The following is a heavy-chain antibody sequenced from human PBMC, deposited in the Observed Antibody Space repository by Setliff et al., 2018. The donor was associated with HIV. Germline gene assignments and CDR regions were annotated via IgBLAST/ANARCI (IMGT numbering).Heavy chain of an antibody. Sequence: KPSETLSLTCAVYGGSLSGYYWSWIRQPPGKGLEWIGEINHSGSTNYNPSLKSRVTISVDTSKNQFSLKLSSVTAADTAVYYCARRGSGFFHYYYYMDVWGKGTTVTVSS. CDR2: INHSGST. D-gene: IGHD3-10*01. V-gene: IGHV4-34*01. J-gene: IGHJ6*03. CDR3: ARRGSGFFHYYYYMDV. CDR1: GGSLSGYY.